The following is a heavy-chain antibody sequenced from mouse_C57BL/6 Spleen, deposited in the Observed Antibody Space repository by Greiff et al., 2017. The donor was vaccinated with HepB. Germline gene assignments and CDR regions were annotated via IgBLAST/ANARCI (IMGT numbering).Heavy chain of an antibody. Sequence: VQLQESGAELARPGASVKLSCKASGYTFTSYGISWVKQRTGQGLEWIGEIYPRSGNTYYNEKFKGKATLTADKSSSTAYMELRSLTSEDSAVYFCARRREITTVVGEYFDYWGQGTTLTVSS. CDR2: IYPRSGNT. J-gene: IGHJ2*01. D-gene: IGHD1-1*01. CDR3: ARRREITTVVGEYFDY. V-gene: IGHV1-81*01. CDR1: GYTFTSYG.